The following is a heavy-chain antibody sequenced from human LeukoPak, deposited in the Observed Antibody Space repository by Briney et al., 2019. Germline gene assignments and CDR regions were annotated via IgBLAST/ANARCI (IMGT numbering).Heavy chain of an antibody. Sequence: SETLSLTCTVSGGSISSYYWSQIRQPAGKGLEWIGRIYTSGSTNYNPSLKSRVTMSVDTSKNQFSLKLSSVTAADTAVYYCARSQGFLMGFGESLDAFDIWGQGTMVTVSS. V-gene: IGHV4-4*07. CDR3: ARSQGFLMGFGESLDAFDI. D-gene: IGHD3-10*01. CDR2: IYTSGST. CDR1: GGSISSYY. J-gene: IGHJ3*02.